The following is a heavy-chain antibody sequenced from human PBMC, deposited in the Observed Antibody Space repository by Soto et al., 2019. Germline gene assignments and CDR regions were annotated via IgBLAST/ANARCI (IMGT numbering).Heavy chain of an antibody. J-gene: IGHJ2*01. CDR2: IWYDGSNK. V-gene: IGHV3-33*01. CDR1: GFTFSSYG. Sequence: QVQLVESGGGVVQPGRSLRLSCAASGFTFSSYGMHWVRQAPGKGLEWVAVIWYDGSNKYYADSVKGRFTISRDNSKNTLYLQMNSLRAEDTAVYYCARDLETGYFDLWGRGTLVTVSS. CDR3: ARDLETGYFDL.